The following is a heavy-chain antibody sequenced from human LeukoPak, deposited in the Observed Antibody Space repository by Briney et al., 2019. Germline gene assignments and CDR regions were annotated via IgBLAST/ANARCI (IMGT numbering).Heavy chain of an antibody. CDR3: APLEGVNDDYLDY. CDR2: IYPDDSDT. J-gene: IGHJ4*02. CDR1: GYSFTSYW. V-gene: IGHV5-51*01. Sequence: GESLKISCKAFGYSFTSYWIGWVRQMPGKGLECMGIIYPDDSDTRYSPPFQGQVTISADKSINTAYLQWSSLKASDTAMYYCAPLEGVNDDYLDYWGQGPLVTVSS. D-gene: IGHD1-1*01.